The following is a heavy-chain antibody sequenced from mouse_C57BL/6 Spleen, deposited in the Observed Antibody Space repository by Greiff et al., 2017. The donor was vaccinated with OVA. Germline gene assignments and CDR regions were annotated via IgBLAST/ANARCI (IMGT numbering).Heavy chain of an antibody. CDR3: ARSGPSYAMDY. CDR1: GYAFSSSW. D-gene: IGHD3-1*01. Sequence: VKLMESGPELVKPGASVKISCKASGYAFSSSWMNWVKQRPGKGLEWIGRIYPGDGDTNYNGKFKGKATLTADKSSSTAYMQLSSLTSEDSAVYFCARSGPSYAMDYWGQGTSVTVSS. V-gene: IGHV1-82*01. J-gene: IGHJ4*01. CDR2: IYPGDGDT.